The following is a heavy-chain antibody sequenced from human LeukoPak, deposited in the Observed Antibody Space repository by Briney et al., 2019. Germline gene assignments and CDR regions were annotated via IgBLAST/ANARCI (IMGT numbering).Heavy chain of an antibody. CDR1: GGSISSSTSC. J-gene: IGHJ4*02. Sequence: ETLSLTCTVSGGSISSSTSCWSWVRQAPGKGLEWVSAISNNGGYTYYADSVQGRFTISRDNSKSTLCLQMNSLRAEDTAVYYCAKQLGYCSDGSCYFPYWGQGTLVTVSS. V-gene: IGHV3-23*01. CDR3: AKQLGYCSDGSCYFPY. D-gene: IGHD2-15*01. CDR2: ISNNGGYT.